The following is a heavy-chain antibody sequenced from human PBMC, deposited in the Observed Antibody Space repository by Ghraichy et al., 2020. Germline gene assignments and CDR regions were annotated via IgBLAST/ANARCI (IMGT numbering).Heavy chain of an antibody. CDR1: GGTFSSYA. D-gene: IGHD5-24*01. V-gene: IGHV1-69*13. Sequence: SVKVSCKASGGTFSSYAISWVRQAPGQGLEWMGGIIPIFGTANYAQKFQGRVTITADESTSTAYMELSSLRSEDTAVYYCARGRDGYTALNDYWGQGTLVTVSS. CDR2: IIPIFGTA. CDR3: ARGRDGYTALNDY. J-gene: IGHJ4*02.